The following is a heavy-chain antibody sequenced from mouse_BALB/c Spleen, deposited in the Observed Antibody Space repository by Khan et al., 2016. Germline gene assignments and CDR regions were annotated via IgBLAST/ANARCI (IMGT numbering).Heavy chain of an antibody. D-gene: IGHD2-4*01. Sequence: VQLQQSGAELVKPGASVKLSCTASGFNIKDTYMHWVKQRPEQGLEWIGRIEPANGNTKYDPKFQGKATITADTSSNTAYLQRSSLTSEDTAVYYCARSPYDYDVGFAYWGEGTLVTVSA. J-gene: IGHJ3*01. V-gene: IGHV14-3*02. CDR2: IEPANGNT. CDR1: GFNIKDTY. CDR3: ARSPYDYDVGFAY.